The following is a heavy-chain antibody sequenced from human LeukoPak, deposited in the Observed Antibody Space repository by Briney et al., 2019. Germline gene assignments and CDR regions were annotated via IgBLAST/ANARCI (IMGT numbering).Heavy chain of an antibody. Sequence: GGSLRLSCAASGFSFSDYGITWVRQAPGRGLERVSFMSSSSTYIHYADSVKGRFTISRDNAKNSLYLQMNSLRAEDTAVYYCATVEGSGPGFWGQGTLVTVSS. CDR2: MSSSSTYI. J-gene: IGHJ4*02. CDR3: ATVEGSGPGF. D-gene: IGHD7-27*01. V-gene: IGHV3-21*01. CDR1: GFSFSDYG.